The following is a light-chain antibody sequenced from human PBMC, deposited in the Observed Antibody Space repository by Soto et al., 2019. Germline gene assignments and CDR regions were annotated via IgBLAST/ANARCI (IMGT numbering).Light chain of an antibody. CDR1: SSDVGAYNY. Sequence: QSVLTQPPSASGSPGQSVTISCTGTSSDVGAYNYVSWYQQHPGKAPKLIIYEVSKWPSGVPDRFSGSKSGNTASLTVSGLQADDEADYYCSSYGGSNNYVLFGGGTQLTVL. V-gene: IGLV2-8*01. CDR3: SSYGGSNNYVL. CDR2: EVS. J-gene: IGLJ2*01.